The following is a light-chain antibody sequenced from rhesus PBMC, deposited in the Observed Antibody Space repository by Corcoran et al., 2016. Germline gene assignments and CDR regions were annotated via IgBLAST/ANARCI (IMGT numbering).Light chain of an antibody. V-gene: IGKV1-21*01. Sequence: DIQMTQSPSSLSASVGDRVTITCRASQGISIWLAWYQQKPGKAPKLLIYKASTLQSGVSSRFSGSGSGTEVTLTISSLQPEDVAPYYCQQHDSAPRTFGQGTKVEIK. CDR1: QGISIW. J-gene: IGKJ1*01. CDR3: QQHDSAPRT. CDR2: KAS.